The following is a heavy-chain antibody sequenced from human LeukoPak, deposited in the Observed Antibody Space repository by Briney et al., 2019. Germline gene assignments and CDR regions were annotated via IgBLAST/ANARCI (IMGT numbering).Heavy chain of an antibody. CDR2: ISYDGSDK. CDR3: ATYDQGDAFDI. J-gene: IGHJ3*02. Sequence: GGSLRLSCAASGFTFSSYGMHWVRQAPGKGLEWVAVISYDGSDKYYADSVKGRFTISRDNSKNTLYLQMNSLRAEDTAVYYCATYDQGDAFDIWGQGTMVTVSS. CDR1: GFTFSSYG. D-gene: IGHD5-12*01. V-gene: IGHV3-30*03.